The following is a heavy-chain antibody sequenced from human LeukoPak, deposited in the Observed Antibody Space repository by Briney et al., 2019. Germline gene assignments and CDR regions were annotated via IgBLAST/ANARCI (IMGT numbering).Heavy chain of an antibody. CDR3: ARDPLIEVMVYAPDY. V-gene: IGHV3-30-3*01. Sequence: PGGSLRLSCAASGFTFSSYAMHWVRQAPGKGLEWVAVISYDGSNKYYADSVKGRFTISRDNSKNTLYLQMNSLRAEDTAVYYCARDPLIEVMVYAPDYWGQGTLVTVSS. D-gene: IGHD2-8*01. CDR1: GFTFSSYA. J-gene: IGHJ4*02. CDR2: ISYDGSNK.